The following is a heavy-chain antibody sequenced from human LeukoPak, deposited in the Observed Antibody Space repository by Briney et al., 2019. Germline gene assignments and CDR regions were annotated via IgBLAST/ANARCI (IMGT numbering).Heavy chain of an antibody. CDR2: INSDGSII. Sequence: GGSLRLSCAASGFTFSSYWMHWVRQAPGKGLVWVSRINSDGSIINYADSVKGRFTISRDNSKNTLYLQMNSLRAEDTAVYYCARVRSRYSGSYHAFDIWGQGTMVTVSS. V-gene: IGHV3-74*01. CDR3: ARVRSRYSGSYHAFDI. J-gene: IGHJ3*02. CDR1: GFTFSSYW. D-gene: IGHD1-26*01.